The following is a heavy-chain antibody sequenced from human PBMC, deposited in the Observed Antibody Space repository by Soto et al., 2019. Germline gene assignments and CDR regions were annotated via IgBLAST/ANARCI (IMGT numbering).Heavy chain of an antibody. V-gene: IGHV1-3*04. CDR3: ARGRSAVTTFYFDY. CDR2: INTGNGNT. J-gene: IGHJ4*02. CDR1: GYTLTSYA. D-gene: IGHD4-17*01. Sequence: QVQLVQSVAEVKKPGASVKVSCKASGYTLTSYAMHWVRQAPGQGLEWMGWINTGNGNTKYLQKFQGRVTITSDTSASTAYMELSSLRSEDTAVYYCARGRSAVTTFYFDYWGQGTLVTVSS.